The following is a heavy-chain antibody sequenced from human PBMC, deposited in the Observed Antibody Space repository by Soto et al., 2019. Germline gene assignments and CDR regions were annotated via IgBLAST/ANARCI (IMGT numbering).Heavy chain of an antibody. D-gene: IGHD5-12*01. CDR3: ANEVDQEFYYYYMDV. CDR1: GGTFSSYT. CDR2: IIPILGIA. Sequence: QVQLVQSGAEVKKPGSSVKVSCKASGGTFSSYTISWVRQAPGQGLEWMGRIIPILGIANYAQKCQGRVTITADKSTSTAYMELSSLRSEDTAVYYCANEVDQEFYYYYMDVWGKGTTVTVSS. V-gene: IGHV1-69*02. J-gene: IGHJ6*03.